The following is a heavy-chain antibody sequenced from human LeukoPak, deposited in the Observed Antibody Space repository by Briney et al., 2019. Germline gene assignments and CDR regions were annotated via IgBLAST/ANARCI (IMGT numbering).Heavy chain of an antibody. CDR2: INHSGST. J-gene: IGHJ6*03. CDR3: ASEAVAGTYYYYYYMDV. Sequence: SETLSLTCAVYGGSFSGYYWSWIRQPPGKGLEWIGEINHSGSTNYNPSLKSRVTISVDTSKNQFSLKLSSVTAADTAVYYCASEAVAGTYYYYYYMDVWGKGTTVTISS. D-gene: IGHD6-19*01. CDR1: GGSFSGYY. V-gene: IGHV4-34*01.